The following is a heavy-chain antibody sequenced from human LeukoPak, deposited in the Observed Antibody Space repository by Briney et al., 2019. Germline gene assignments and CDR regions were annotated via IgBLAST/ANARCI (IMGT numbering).Heavy chain of an antibody. J-gene: IGHJ4*02. V-gene: IGHV3-11*04. Sequence: GGSLRLSCAAPGLTFCDYYMTWIRQAPGKGLEWVSSISGTGTTIYSADSVRGRFTVSRDNARNSLFLHMNSLRAEDTAVYYCADQITIIVVVPYFDYWGQGTLVTVSS. CDR1: GLTFCDYY. D-gene: IGHD3-22*01. CDR3: ADQITIIVVVPYFDY. CDR2: ISGTGTTI.